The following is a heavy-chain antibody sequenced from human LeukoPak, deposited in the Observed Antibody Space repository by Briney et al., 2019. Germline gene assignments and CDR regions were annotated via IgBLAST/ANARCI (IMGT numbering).Heavy chain of an antibody. V-gene: IGHV3-30*04. J-gene: IGHJ4*02. D-gene: IGHD5-18*01. CDR3: ARATALVDY. CDR2: ISYDGSNK. Sequence: GGSLRLSCAASGFTFSGYAMHWVRQAPGKGLEWVAVISYDGSNKYYADSVKGRFNISRDNSKNTLYLQMNSLRAEDTAVYYCARATALVDYWGQGTLVTVSS. CDR1: GFTFSGYA.